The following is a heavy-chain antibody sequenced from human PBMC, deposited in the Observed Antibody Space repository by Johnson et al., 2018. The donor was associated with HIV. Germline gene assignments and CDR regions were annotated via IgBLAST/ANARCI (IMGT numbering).Heavy chain of an antibody. J-gene: IGHJ3*02. D-gene: IGHD1-26*01. CDR2: MSSSGSTI. V-gene: IGHV3-11*04. CDR3: ARGSRYTYDNDDAQLLHAFDI. CDR1: GFSFSDYY. Sequence: VQLVESGGGLVKPGGSLRLSCVASGFSFSDYYMSWIRQAPGKGLEWISFMSSSGSTIYHAESVKGRFTISRDNAKNSLYLQMNSLRAEDTAVYYCARGSRYTYDNDDAQLLHAFDIWGQGTVVTVSS.